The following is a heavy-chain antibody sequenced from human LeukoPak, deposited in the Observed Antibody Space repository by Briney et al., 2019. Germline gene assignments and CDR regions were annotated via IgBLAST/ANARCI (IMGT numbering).Heavy chain of an antibody. CDR1: GYTFTGYC. J-gene: IGHJ4*02. CDR2: INPNSGGT. CDR3: ARGGSRGWYPY. V-gene: IGHV1-2*02. D-gene: IGHD6-19*01. Sequence: ASVKVSCKASGYTFTGYCMHWERQAPGQGLERMGWINPNSGGTNYAQKFQGRVTMTRDTSISTAYMELSRLRSDDTAVYCCARGGSRGWYPYWGQGTLVTVSS.